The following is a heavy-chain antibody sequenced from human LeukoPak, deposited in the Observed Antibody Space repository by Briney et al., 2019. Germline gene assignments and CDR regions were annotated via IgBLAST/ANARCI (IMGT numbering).Heavy chain of an antibody. J-gene: IGHJ4*02. CDR3: ARDPRGYSSSWYYFDY. V-gene: IGHV3-30-3*01. Sequence: GGSLRLSCAASGFTFSSYAMHWVRQAPGKGLEWVAVISYDGSNKYYADSVKGRFTISRDNSKNTLYLQMNSLRAEDTAVYYCARDPRGYSSSWYYFDYWGQGTLVTVSS. CDR1: GFTFSSYA. D-gene: IGHD6-13*01. CDR2: ISYDGSNK.